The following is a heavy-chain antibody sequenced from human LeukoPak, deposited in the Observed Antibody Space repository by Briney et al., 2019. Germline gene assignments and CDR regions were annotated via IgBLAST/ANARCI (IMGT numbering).Heavy chain of an antibody. CDR3: ARAYDWNYLY. V-gene: IGHV3-7*02. J-gene: IGHJ4*02. Sequence: GGSLRLSCAASGFTISSYWMSWVRQAPGKGLEWVANINQDGSEKYYVDSVKGRFTISRDNAKNSLYLQMNSLRVEDTAVYYCARAYDWNYLYWGQGTLVTVSS. CDR1: GFTISSYW. D-gene: IGHD1-7*01. CDR2: INQDGSEK.